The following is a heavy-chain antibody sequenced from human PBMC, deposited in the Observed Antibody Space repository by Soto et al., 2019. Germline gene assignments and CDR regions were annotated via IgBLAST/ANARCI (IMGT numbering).Heavy chain of an antibody. CDR3: PKHLQKAATHTNWFDP. CDR2: VSYSGSTI. V-gene: IGHV3-11*01. Sequence: PGGSLRLSGAAAGFAFADYYMSWILQAPGQGLEWVSYVSYSGSTIYYADAVKGGFTISRDNAKNSLYLQMNSLRAKDAPVYYCPKHLQKAATHTNWFDPWGQGTLVTVSS. J-gene: IGHJ5*02. D-gene: IGHD2-15*01. CDR1: GFAFADYY.